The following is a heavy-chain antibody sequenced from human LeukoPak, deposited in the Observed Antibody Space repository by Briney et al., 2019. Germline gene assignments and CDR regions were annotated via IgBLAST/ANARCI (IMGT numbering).Heavy chain of an antibody. D-gene: IGHD1-26*01. CDR2: IYHSGST. J-gene: IGHJ3*02. V-gene: IGHV4-38-2*01. CDR1: GYSISSGYY. CDR3: ARHRSGSPVSAFDI. Sequence: SETLSLTCAVSGYSISSGYYWGWIRQPPGRGLEWIGSIYHSGSTYYNPSLKSRVTISVDTSKNQFSLKLSSVTAADTAVYYCARHRSGSPVSAFDIWGQGTMVTVSS.